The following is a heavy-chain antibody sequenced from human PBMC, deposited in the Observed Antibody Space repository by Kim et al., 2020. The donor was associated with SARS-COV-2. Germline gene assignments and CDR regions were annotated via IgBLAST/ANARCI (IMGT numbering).Heavy chain of an antibody. V-gene: IGHV4-59*01. Sequence: SETLSLTCTVSGGSISGYYWSWIWQPPGKGLEWIGYIYYSGSTNYNPSLKSRVTISVDTSRNQFSLKLNSVTAADTAVYLCARGQGPGLWYFDLWGRGTLVTVSS. CDR3: ARGQGPGLWYFDL. J-gene: IGHJ2*01. CDR1: GGSISGYY. D-gene: IGHD2-21*02. CDR2: IYYSGST.